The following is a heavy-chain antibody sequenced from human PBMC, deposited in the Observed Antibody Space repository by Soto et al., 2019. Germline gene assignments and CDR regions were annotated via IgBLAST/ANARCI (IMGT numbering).Heavy chain of an antibody. Sequence: SETLSLTCAVYGGSFSGYYWSWIRQPPGKGLEWIGEINHSGSTNYNPSLKSRVTISVDTSKNQFSLKLSSVTAADTAVYYCARGQQWLVLGRQHYYYYMDVWGKGTTVTVSS. CDR2: INHSGST. CDR1: GGSFSGYY. CDR3: ARGQQWLVLGRQHYYYYMDV. J-gene: IGHJ6*03. V-gene: IGHV4-34*09. D-gene: IGHD6-19*01.